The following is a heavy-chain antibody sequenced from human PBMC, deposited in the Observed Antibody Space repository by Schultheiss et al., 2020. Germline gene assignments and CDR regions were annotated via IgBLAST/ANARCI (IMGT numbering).Heavy chain of an antibody. V-gene: IGHV3-21*01. Sequence: GESLKISCAAAGFTFRNYGMHWVRQAPGKGLEWVSSISSSSSYIYYADSVKGRFTISRDNSKNTLYLQMNSLRAEDTAVYYCARDRMPYYYGMDVWGQGTTVTVSS. D-gene: IGHD2-2*01. CDR3: ARDRMPYYYGMDV. CDR1: GFTFRNYG. CDR2: ISSSSSYI. J-gene: IGHJ6*02.